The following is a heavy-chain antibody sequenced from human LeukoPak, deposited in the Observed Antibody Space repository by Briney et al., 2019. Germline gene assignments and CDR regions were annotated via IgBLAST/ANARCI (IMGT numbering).Heavy chain of an antibody. Sequence: PGGSLRLSCAASGFTFSDYYMSWIRQAPGKGLEWVSYISSSGSTIYYADSVKGRFTISRDNAKNSLYLQMNSLRAEDTALYYCARLHYYDSSGYGYYYYYYYMDVWGKGTTVTVSS. V-gene: IGHV3-11*01. J-gene: IGHJ6*03. CDR1: GFTFSDYY. D-gene: IGHD3-22*01. CDR2: ISSSGSTI. CDR3: ARLHYYDSSGYGYYYYYYYMDV.